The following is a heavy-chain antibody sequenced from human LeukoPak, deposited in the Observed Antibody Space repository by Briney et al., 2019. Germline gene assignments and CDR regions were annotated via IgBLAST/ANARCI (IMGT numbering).Heavy chain of an antibody. CDR3: ARLPVIRYYYYGMDV. CDR1: GGSISSYY. CDR2: IYYSGST. V-gene: IGHV4-59*08. Sequence: SETLSLTCTVSGGSISSYYWSWIRQPPGKGLEWIGYIYYSGSTNYNPSLKSRVAISVDTSKNQFSLKLSSVTAADTAVYYCARLPVIRYYYYGMDVWGQGTTVTVSS. D-gene: IGHD3-16*02. J-gene: IGHJ6*02.